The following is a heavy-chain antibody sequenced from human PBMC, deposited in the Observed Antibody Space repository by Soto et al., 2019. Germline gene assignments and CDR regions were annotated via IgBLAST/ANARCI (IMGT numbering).Heavy chain of an antibody. J-gene: IGHJ6*02. V-gene: IGHV1-69*01. CDR2: IFPKFGTT. CDR3: EAEMTSGKLSVA. Sequence: QVQLVQSGAEVKKPGSSVKVSCKASGDTDTNYVISWVRQAPGQGLEWMGGIFPKFGTTYSAQKLQDRLTSTAGESTCTVCMQLSSLRLDATAVYYCEAEMTSGKLSVAWGQGTTVTVSS. D-gene: IGHD3-16*02. CDR1: GDTDTNYV.